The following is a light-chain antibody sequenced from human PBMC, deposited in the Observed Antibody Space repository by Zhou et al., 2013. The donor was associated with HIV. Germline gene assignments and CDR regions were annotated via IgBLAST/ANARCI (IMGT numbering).Light chain of an antibody. Sequence: IVMTQSPPTLSVSPGDRATLSCRASQNLYNNLAWYQQKPGQAPRLLIYGVFTRATGIPARFSGGGSATDFTLTISSLEPEDFAVYYCQQRGNWPSTFGQGTRLEIK. CDR3: QQRGNWPST. J-gene: IGKJ5*01. CDR1: QNLYNN. CDR2: GVF. V-gene: IGKV3-15*01.